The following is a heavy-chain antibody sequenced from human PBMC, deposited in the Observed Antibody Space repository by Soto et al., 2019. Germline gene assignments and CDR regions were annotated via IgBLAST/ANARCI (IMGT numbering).Heavy chain of an antibody. CDR1: GFTFASFE. Sequence: GGSLRLSCAASGFTFASFEMNWVRQAPGEGLEWISYITASGDIKYYADSAKGRFTISRDNAKNTVFLEMKNLRAEDTAVYYCARDSYAPHVWGQGTTVTVSS. CDR2: ITASGDIK. D-gene: IGHD4-17*01. J-gene: IGHJ6*02. V-gene: IGHV3-48*03. CDR3: ARDSYAPHV.